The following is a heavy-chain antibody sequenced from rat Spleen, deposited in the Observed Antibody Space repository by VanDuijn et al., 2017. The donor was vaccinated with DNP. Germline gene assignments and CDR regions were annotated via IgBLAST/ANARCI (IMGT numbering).Heavy chain of an antibody. Sequence: EVQLVESGGGLVQPGNSLRLSCAASGFIFSDYAMAWVRQSPKMGLEWVATIINDGGSTFYRDSVTGRFTISRDYAKSTLYLKMDSLRSEDTATYYCTTTPTGMGFAYWGQGTLVTVSS. D-gene: IGHD1-7*01. J-gene: IGHJ3*01. V-gene: IGHV5S10*01. CDR1: GFIFSDYA. CDR3: TTTPTGMGFAY. CDR2: IINDGGST.